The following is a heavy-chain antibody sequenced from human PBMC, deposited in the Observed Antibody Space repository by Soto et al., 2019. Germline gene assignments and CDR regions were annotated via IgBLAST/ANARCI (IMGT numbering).Heavy chain of an antibody. Sequence: EVQLVESGGGLVQPGGSLRLSCAASGFTVSSKYMSWVRQAPGKGLEWVSVVYSGGSTNNADSVKGRFTISRDNSKNTLFLQMESLRAEDTAVYYCAGGGTYTSAFFYWGQGTRVTVSS. D-gene: IGHD3-16*01. V-gene: IGHV3-66*01. CDR2: VYSGGST. CDR1: GFTVSSKY. CDR3: AGGGTYTSAFFY. J-gene: IGHJ4*02.